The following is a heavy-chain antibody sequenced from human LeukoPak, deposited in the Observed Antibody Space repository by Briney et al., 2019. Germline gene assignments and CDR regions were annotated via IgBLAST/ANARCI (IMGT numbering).Heavy chain of an antibody. V-gene: IGHV4-34*01. CDR2: INHSGST. Sequence: SETLSLTCAVYGGSFSGYYWSWIRQPPGKGLEWIGEINHSGSTNYNPSLKSRVTISVDTSKNQFSLKLSSVTAADTAVYCCARGRLAPYFDYWGQGTLVTVSS. J-gene: IGHJ4*02. D-gene: IGHD6-19*01. CDR1: GGSFSGYY. CDR3: ARGRLAPYFDY.